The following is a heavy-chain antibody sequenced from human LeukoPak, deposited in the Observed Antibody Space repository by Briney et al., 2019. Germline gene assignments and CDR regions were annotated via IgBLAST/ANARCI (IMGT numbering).Heavy chain of an antibody. CDR2: INHSGST. V-gene: IGHV4-34*01. D-gene: IGHD6-19*01. Sequence: PSETLSLTCAVYGGSSSGYYWSWIRQPPGKGLEWIGEINHSGSTNYNPSLKSRVTISVDTSKNQFSLKLSSVTAADTAVYYCARGIGSGFRGRRFDPWGQGTLVTVSS. CDR1: GGSSSGYY. CDR3: ARGIGSGFRGRRFDP. J-gene: IGHJ5*02.